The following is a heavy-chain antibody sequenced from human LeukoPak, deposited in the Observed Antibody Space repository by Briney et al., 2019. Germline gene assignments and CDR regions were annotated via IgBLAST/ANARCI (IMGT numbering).Heavy chain of an antibody. V-gene: IGHV4-4*07. CDR2: IYTCGST. CDR1: GGSISSYY. J-gene: IGHJ5*02. D-gene: IGHD3-10*01. Sequence: SEPLSLTCTASGGSISSYYWSWIRRPVGKGLEWIGRIYTCGSTNYNPSLKSRVTMSVDTSKNQFSLKLSSVTAADTAVYYCARDRRLWFGEFTNWFDPWGQGTLVTVSS. CDR3: ARDRRLWFGEFTNWFDP.